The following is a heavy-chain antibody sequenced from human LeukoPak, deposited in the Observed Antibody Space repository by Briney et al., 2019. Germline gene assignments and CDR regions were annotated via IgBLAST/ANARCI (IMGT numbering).Heavy chain of an antibody. CDR1: GFTFSSYW. CDR3: ARVGLWRDYYYYMDV. V-gene: IGHV3-7*01. J-gene: IGHJ6*03. CDR2: IKQDGSEK. D-gene: IGHD5-18*01. Sequence: GGSLRLSCAASGFTFSSYWMSWVRQAPGKGLEWVANIKQDGSEKYYVDSVKGRFTIPRDNAKNSLYLQMNSLRAEDTAVYYCARVGLWRDYYYYMDVWGKGTTVTVSS.